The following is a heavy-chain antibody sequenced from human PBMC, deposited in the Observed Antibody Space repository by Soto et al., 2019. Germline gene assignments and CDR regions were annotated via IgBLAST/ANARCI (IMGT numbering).Heavy chain of an antibody. J-gene: IGHJ3*02. CDR1: GYIFTSYY. CDR2: INPSGGST. D-gene: IGHD5-12*01. Sequence: ASVKVSCNASGYIFTSYYMYWSQQAPGQGLEWMGIINPSGGSTSYAQKFQRRVTMTRDTSTSTVYMELSSLRSEDTAVYYCARVEMATIKGNAFDIWG. V-gene: IGHV1-46*01. CDR3: ARVEMATIKGNAFDI.